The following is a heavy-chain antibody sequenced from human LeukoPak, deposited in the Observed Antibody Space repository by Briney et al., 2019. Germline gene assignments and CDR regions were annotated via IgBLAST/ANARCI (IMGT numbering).Heavy chain of an antibody. J-gene: IGHJ5*02. CDR2: ISGSGGST. D-gene: IGHD2-15*01. CDR1: GFTFSSYA. Sequence: GGSLRLSCAASGFTFSSYAMSWVRQAPGKGLEWVSAISGSGGSTYYADSVKGRFTISRDNSKNTLYLQMNSLRAEDTAVYYCAKDRYRSGGSCYSQRGFNWFDPWGQGTLVTVSS. CDR3: AKDRYRSGGSCYSQRGFNWFDP. V-gene: IGHV3-23*01.